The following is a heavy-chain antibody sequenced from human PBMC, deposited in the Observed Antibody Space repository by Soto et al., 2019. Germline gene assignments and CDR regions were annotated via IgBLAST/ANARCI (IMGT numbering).Heavy chain of an antibody. D-gene: IGHD2-8*01. CDR1: GDSVSTNSAT. V-gene: IGHV6-1*01. CDR2: TYYRSKWYN. J-gene: IGHJ5*01. Sequence: SQTLSLTCAISGDSVSTNSATRDWIRQSPSRGLEWLGRTYYRSKWYNDYAVSVEGRITINPDTSNNQVSLQLNSVTPDDTAVYYCARLIGNSWLDSWGQGTLVTVSS. CDR3: ARLIGNSWLDS.